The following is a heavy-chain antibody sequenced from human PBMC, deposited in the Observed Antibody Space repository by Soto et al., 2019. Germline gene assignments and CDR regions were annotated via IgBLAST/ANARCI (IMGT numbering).Heavy chain of an antibody. CDR3: ARYYYDSSGYYYRGPFDY. CDR2: IYYSGST. J-gene: IGHJ4*02. V-gene: IGHV4-59*01. D-gene: IGHD3-22*01. CDR1: GGSISSYY. Sequence: SETLSLTCTVSGGSISSYYWSWIRQPPGKGLEWIGYIYYSGSTNYNPSLKSRVTISVDTSKNQFSLKLSSVTAADTAAYYCARYYYDSSGYYYRGPFDYWGQGTLVTVSS.